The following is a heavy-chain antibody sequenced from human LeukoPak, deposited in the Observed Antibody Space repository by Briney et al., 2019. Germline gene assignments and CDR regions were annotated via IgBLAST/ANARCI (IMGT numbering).Heavy chain of an antibody. CDR2: INPNSGGT. D-gene: IGHD2-8*01. V-gene: IGHV1-2*04. J-gene: IGHJ4*02. Sequence: ASVKVSCKASGYTFTVYYMHWVRQAPGQGLEWMGWINPNSGGTNYAQKFQGWVTMTRDTSISTAYMELSRLRSDDTAVYYCAREGYCTNGVCYSGLGYWGQGTLVTVSS. CDR1: GYTFTVYY. CDR3: AREGYCTNGVCYSGLGY.